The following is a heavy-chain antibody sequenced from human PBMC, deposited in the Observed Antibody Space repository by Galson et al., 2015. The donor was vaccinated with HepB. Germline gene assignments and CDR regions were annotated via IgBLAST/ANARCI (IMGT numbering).Heavy chain of an antibody. CDR2: FDPEDGET. CDR3: RGVAGTVRLPSDHRQNYYYGRHL. V-gene: IGHV1-24*01. J-gene: IGHJ6*02. D-gene: IGHD6-19*01. CDR1: GYTLTELS. Sequence: SVKVSCKVSGYTLTELSMHWVRQAPGKGLEWMGGFDPEDGETIYAQKFQGRVTMTEDTSTDTAYMELSSLRSEDTAVYYCRGVAGTVRLPSDHRQNYYYGRHLLRQGTAVTAPS.